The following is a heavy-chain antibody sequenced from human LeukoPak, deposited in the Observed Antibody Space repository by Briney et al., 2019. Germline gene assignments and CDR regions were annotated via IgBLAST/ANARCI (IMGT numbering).Heavy chain of an antibody. D-gene: IGHD1-26*01. CDR2: IIPIIGTA. V-gene: IGHV1-69*13. J-gene: IGHJ6*03. CDR3: ARAVVGATLAHYYYYMDV. Sequence: GASVKVSCKASGGTFSSYAISWVRQAPGQGLEWMGGIIPIIGTANYAQKFQGRVAITADESTSTAYMELSSLRSEDTAVYYCARAVVGATLAHYYYYMDVWGKGTTVTVSS. CDR1: GGTFSSYA.